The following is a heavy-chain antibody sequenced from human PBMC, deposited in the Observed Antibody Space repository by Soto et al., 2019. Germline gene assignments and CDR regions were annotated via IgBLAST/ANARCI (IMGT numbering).Heavy chain of an antibody. D-gene: IGHD6-13*01. CDR2: IFYSGST. CDR1: GGSISNYY. CDR3: AKRRPYSSGWYEDY. Sequence: SETLSLTCTVSGGSISNYYWSWIRQPPGRGLEWIGHIFYSGSTNYNPALKSRVTISVDTSKSQFSLKLSSVTAADTAVYYCAKRRPYSSGWYEDYWGQGTLVTVSS. V-gene: IGHV4-59*03. J-gene: IGHJ4*02.